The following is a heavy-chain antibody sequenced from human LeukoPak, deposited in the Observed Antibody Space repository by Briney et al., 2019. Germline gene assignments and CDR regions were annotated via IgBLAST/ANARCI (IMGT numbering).Heavy chain of an antibody. V-gene: IGHV3-23*01. CDR3: ASRGASSWYGGMGHSYYFDY. D-gene: IGHD6-13*01. J-gene: IGHJ4*02. CDR2: ISGSGGST. CDR1: GFTFSSYA. Sequence: GGSLRLSCAASGFTFSSYAMSWVRQALGKGLEWVSAISGSGGSTYYADTVKGRFTISRDNSKNTLYLQMNSLRAEDTAVYYCASRGASSWYGGMGHSYYFDYWGQGTLVTVSS.